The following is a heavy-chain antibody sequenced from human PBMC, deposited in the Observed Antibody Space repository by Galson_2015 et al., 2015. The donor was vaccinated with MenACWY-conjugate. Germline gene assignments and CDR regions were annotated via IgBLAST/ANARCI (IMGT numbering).Heavy chain of an antibody. D-gene: IGHD6-19*01. V-gene: IGHV3-23*01. CDR1: GFTFSDYS. CDR3: AKAQGTSGWGGAYVHDF. J-gene: IGHJ4*02. CDR2: ISRSGDTT. Sequence: SLRLSCAASGFTFSDYSMSWVRQSPEKGLEWVSSISRSGDTTYYADSVKGRFTISREYSKNTLYLQMNSLRGEDTAVYYCAKAQGTSGWGGAYVHDFWGQGTLVTVSS.